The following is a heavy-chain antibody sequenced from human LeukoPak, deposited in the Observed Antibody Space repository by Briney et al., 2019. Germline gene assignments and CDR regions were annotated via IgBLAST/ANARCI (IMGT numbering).Heavy chain of an antibody. CDR2: ISGSGGST. CDR3: AKDGIRIVVVPAASAGIFDY. J-gene: IGHJ4*02. Sequence: GGSLRLSCAASGFTFSSYAMSWVRQAPGKGLEWVSAISGSGGSTYYADSVKGRFTISRDNSKNTLYLQMNSLRAEDTAVYYCAKDGIRIVVVPAASAGIFDYWGQGTLVTVSS. V-gene: IGHV3-23*01. CDR1: GFTFSSYA. D-gene: IGHD2-2*01.